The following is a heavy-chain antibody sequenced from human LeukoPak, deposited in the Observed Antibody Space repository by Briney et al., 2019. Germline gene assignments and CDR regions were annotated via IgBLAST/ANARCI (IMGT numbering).Heavy chain of an antibody. Sequence: GGSLRLSCAASGFTVSSNYMSWVRQAPGKGLEWVSVIYSGGSTYYADSVKGRFTISRDNSKNTLYLQMNSLRAEDTAAYYCARDGDSSGWYYFDYWGQGTLVTVSS. D-gene: IGHD6-19*01. CDR1: GFTVSSNY. CDR2: IYSGGST. V-gene: IGHV3-66*01. J-gene: IGHJ4*02. CDR3: ARDGDSSGWYYFDY.